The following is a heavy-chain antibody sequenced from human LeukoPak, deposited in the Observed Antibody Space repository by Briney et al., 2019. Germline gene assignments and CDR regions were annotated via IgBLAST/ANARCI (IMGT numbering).Heavy chain of an antibody. CDR1: GYTFTSYG. Sequence: ASVKVSCKASGYTFTSYGISWVRQAPGQGLEWMGGIIPIFGTANYAQKFQGRVTITADESTSTAYMELSSLRSEDTAVYYCARVSAFRSRGMDVWGQGTTVTVSS. J-gene: IGHJ6*02. V-gene: IGHV1-69*13. D-gene: IGHD2/OR15-2a*01. CDR3: ARVSAFRSRGMDV. CDR2: IIPIFGTA.